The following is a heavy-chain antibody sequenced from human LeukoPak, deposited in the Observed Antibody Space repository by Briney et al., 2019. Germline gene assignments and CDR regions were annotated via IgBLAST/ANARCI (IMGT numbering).Heavy chain of an antibody. CDR2: MNPNSGNT. J-gene: IGHJ6*02. D-gene: IGHD4-17*01. Sequence: ASVKVSCKASGYTFTSYDINWVRQATGQGLGWMGWMNPNSGNTGYAQKFQGRVTMTRNTSISTAYMELSSLRSEDTAVYYCARAYGDYATYYYYYGMDVWGQGTTVTVSS. CDR3: ARAYGDYATYYYYYGMDV. V-gene: IGHV1-8*01. CDR1: GYTFTSYD.